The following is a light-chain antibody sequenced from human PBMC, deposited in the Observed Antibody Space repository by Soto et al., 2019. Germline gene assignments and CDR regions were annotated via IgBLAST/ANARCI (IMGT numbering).Light chain of an antibody. CDR2: DAS. Sequence: EIVLPQSPAPLSLPPGERATLSCRASQSVTSYLAWYQQKPGQAPRLLIYDASNSATGVPARFTGSGSGTDFTLTISSLEPEDFAVYYCQHRYNWPLTFDQGTRLEIK. J-gene: IGKJ5*01. CDR3: QHRYNWPLT. CDR1: QSVTSY. V-gene: IGKV3-11*01.